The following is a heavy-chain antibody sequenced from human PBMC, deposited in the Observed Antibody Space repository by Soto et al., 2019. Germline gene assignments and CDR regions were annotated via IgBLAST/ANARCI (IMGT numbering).Heavy chain of an antibody. J-gene: IGHJ6*02. CDR1: GGTFSSYA. Sequence: QVQLVQSGAEVKKPGSSVKVSCKASGGTFSSYAISWVRQAPGQGLEWMGGIIPIFGTANYAQKFQGRVTITADESTSTAYMELSSLRPEDTAVYYCARESIAVAGTSYYYGMDVWGQGTTVTVSS. CDR2: IIPIFGTA. V-gene: IGHV1-69*01. CDR3: ARESIAVAGTSYYYGMDV. D-gene: IGHD6-19*01.